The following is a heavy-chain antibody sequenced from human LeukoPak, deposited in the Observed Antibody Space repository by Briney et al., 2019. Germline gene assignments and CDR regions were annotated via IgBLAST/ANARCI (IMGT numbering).Heavy chain of an antibody. D-gene: IGHD3-3*01. CDR1: GFTFGSYA. Sequence: PGGSLRLSCAASGFTFGSYAMHWVRQAPGKGLEWVAVISYDGSNKYYADSVKGRFTISRDNSKNTLYLQMNSLRAEDTAVYYCARGAIFGVVIIYYGMDVWGQGTTVTVSS. V-gene: IGHV3-30-3*01. J-gene: IGHJ6*02. CDR3: ARGAIFGVVIIYYGMDV. CDR2: ISYDGSNK.